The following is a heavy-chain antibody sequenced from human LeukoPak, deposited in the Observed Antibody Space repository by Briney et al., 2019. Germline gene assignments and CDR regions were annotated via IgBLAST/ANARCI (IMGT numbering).Heavy chain of an antibody. Sequence: PSETLSLTCAVSGYSINSGYSWTWLRHRPGEGLEWIGNIYHSGYAYYNPSLKSRVTISLDASKNQFSLRLSSVTAADTAVYYCARNSSLTTLKGGWFDPWGQGTLVTVSS. D-gene: IGHD4-11*01. CDR3: ARNSSLTTLKGGWFDP. CDR2: IYHSGYA. J-gene: IGHJ5*02. CDR1: GYSINSGYS. V-gene: IGHV4-38-2*01.